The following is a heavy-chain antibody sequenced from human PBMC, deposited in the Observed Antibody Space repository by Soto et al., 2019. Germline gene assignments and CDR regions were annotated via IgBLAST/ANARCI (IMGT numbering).Heavy chain of an antibody. V-gene: IGHV1-58*01. CDR3: ARGLADSSSWYVWFDP. CDR2: IVVGSGNT. Sequence: SVKVSCKTSGFILTISAGQWVRQARGQRLEWMGRIVVGSGNTNYAQKLQGRVTMTTDTSTSTAYMELRSLRSDDTAVYYCARGLADSSSWYVWFDPWGQGTLLTVSS. D-gene: IGHD6-13*01. J-gene: IGHJ5*02. CDR1: GFILTISA.